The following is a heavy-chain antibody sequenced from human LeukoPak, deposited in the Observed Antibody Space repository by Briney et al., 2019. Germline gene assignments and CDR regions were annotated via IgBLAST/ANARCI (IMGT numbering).Heavy chain of an antibody. V-gene: IGHV1-18*01. CDR1: GYTFTSYG. CDR2: ISAYNGNT. D-gene: IGHD2-2*03. CDR3: ARDGYCSSTSCYYYYYGMDV. J-gene: IGHJ6*02. Sequence: ASVKVSCKASGYTFTSYGISWVRQAPGQGLEWMGWISAYNGNTNYAQRLQGRVTMTTDTSTSTAYMELRSLRSDDTAVYYCARDGYCSSTSCYYYYYGMDVWGQGTTVTVSS.